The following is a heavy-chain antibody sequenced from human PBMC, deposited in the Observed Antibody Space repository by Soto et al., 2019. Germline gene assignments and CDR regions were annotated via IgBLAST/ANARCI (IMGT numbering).Heavy chain of an antibody. CDR2: IYYSGST. D-gene: IGHD6-13*01. J-gene: IGHJ4*02. CDR3: ARLELRYRSSFFDY. V-gene: IGHV4-59*01. CDR1: CGSISSYY. Sequence: SETLSLTCTGSCGSISSYYWSWIRQTQGWGLEWIGYIYYSGSTSYNPSLTSRVTISLDTSKNQFSLKLSSVTAADTAVYYCARLELRYRSSFFDYWGQGTLVTVSS.